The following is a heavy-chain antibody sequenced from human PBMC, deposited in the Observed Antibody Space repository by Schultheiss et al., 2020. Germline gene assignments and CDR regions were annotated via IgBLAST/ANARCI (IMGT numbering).Heavy chain of an antibody. CDR3: AKDIKIRGIAVAGSYFDY. D-gene: IGHD6-19*01. CDR2: IRSKANSYAT. J-gene: IGHJ4*02. V-gene: IGHV3-73*01. CDR1: GFTFSGSA. Sequence: GESLKISCAASGFTFSGSAMHWVRQASGKGLEWVGRIRSKANSYATAYAASVKGRFTISRDDSKNTAYLQMNSLKTEDTAVYYCAKDIKIRGIAVAGSYFDYWGQGTLVTVSS.